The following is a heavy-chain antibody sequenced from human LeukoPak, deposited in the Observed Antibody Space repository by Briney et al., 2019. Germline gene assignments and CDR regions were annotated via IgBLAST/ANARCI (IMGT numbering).Heavy chain of an antibody. CDR1: GFTLSNYG. Sequence: PGGSLRLSCAPAGFTLSNYGLHWVRQAPGKGLGWEAVISYVGSNKYYTDSVKGRFTLSRDNSTNTLFLQMNSVRAEDTALYYCAKYPGGFTGIVNYYHMDVRGKGTTVTVSS. V-gene: IGHV3-30*18. D-gene: IGHD1-26*01. J-gene: IGHJ6*03. CDR3: AKYPGGFTGIVNYYHMDV. CDR2: ISYVGSNK.